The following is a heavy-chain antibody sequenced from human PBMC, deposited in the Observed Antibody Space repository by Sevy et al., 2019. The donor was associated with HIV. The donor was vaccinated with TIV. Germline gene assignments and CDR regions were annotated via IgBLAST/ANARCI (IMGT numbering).Heavy chain of an antibody. CDR2: IKQDGSEK. Sequence: GGSLRLSCAASGFTFSSYWMSCVRQAPGKGLEWVANIKQDGSEKYYVDSVKGRFTISRDNAKNSLYLQMNSLRSEDTAVYYCARYYNFWSPFDYWGQGTLVIVSS. D-gene: IGHD3-3*01. CDR3: ARYYNFWSPFDY. CDR1: GFTFSSYW. J-gene: IGHJ4*02. V-gene: IGHV3-7*01.